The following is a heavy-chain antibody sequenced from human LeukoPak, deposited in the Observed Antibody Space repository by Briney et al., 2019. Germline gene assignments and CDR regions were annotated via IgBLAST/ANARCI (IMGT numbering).Heavy chain of an antibody. CDR1: GFTLINYW. CDR2: INSDGRST. V-gene: IGHV3-74*01. J-gene: IGHJ4*02. D-gene: IGHD3-9*01. Sequence: GSLLLSCAAPGFTLINYWMHWVRQAPGKGLVWVSRINSDGRSTNYADSVKGRFTISRDNAKNTLYLQMNSLRAEDTAVYYCARGADSGYSSDNWGQGTLVSVSS. CDR3: ARGADSGYSSDN.